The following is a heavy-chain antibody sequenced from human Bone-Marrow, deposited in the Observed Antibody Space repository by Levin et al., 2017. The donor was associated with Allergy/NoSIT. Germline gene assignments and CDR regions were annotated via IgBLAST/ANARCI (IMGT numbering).Heavy chain of an antibody. J-gene: IGHJ6*02. V-gene: IGHV3-23*01. CDR3: AKGGVVPAAIRGYYGMDV. CDR2: ISGSGGST. D-gene: IGHD2-2*02. CDR1: GFTFSSYA. Sequence: PGGSLRLSCAASGFTFSSYAMSWVRQAPGKGLEWVSAISGSGGSTYYADSVKGRFTISRDNSKNTLYLQMNSLRAEDTAVYYCAKGGVVPAAIRGYYGMDVWGQGTTVTVSS.